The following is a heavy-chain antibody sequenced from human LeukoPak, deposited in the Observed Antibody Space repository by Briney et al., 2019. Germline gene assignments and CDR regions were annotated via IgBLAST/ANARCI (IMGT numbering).Heavy chain of an antibody. CDR3: ARGSSRGYDYVWGSYRSEHYFDY. Sequence: ASVKVSCKASGYTFTSYGISWVRQAPGQGPEWMGWISAYNGNTNYAQKLQGRVTMTTDTSTSTAYMELRSLRSDDTAVYYCARGSSRGYDYVWGSYRSEHYFDYWGQGTLVTVSS. J-gene: IGHJ4*02. D-gene: IGHD3-16*02. V-gene: IGHV1-18*01. CDR1: GYTFTSYG. CDR2: ISAYNGNT.